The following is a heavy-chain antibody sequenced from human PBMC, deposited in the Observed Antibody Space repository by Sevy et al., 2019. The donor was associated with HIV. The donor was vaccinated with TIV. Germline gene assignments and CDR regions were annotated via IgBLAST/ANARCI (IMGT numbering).Heavy chain of an antibody. CDR2: IKSKTDGGTT. J-gene: IGHJ3*02. CDR1: GFTFSNAW. V-gene: IGHV3-15*01. D-gene: IGHD3-10*01. CDR3: TTDPSPRSMVRGVIIAGDAFDI. Sequence: GGSLRLSCAASGFTFSNAWMSWVRQAPGKGLEWVGRIKSKTDGGTTDYAAPVKGRFTISRDDSKNTLYLQMNSLKTEDTAVYYCTTDPSPRSMVRGVIIAGDAFDIWGQGQWSPSPQ.